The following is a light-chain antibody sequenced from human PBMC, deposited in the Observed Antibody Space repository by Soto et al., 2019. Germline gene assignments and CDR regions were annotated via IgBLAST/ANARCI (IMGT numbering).Light chain of an antibody. V-gene: IGKV3-20*01. CDR2: GAS. Sequence: EIVLTQSPGTLSLSTWERATLSCMASQIVIITYLAWYQHKPGQAPRLLIYGASSRATGIPDKFSGSGSGTDFTLTINSLQSEDFAIYYCQQFHRWPVTFGGGTKVDIK. CDR3: QQFHRWPVT. CDR1: QIVIITY. J-gene: IGKJ4*01.